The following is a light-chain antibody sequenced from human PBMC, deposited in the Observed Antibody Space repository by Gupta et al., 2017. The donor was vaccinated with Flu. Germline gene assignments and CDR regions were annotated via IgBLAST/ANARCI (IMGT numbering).Light chain of an antibody. CDR1: QSVSSK. Sequence: SVSPGERATISCRASQSVSSKLAWYQQKPGQAPRLLIYGASTRATGIPARFSGSGAGTEFTLTISRLQSEDFAVYYCQQYNDWFLDTVGQGTKLEIK. CDR3: QQYNDWFLDT. CDR2: GAS. V-gene: IGKV3-15*01. J-gene: IGKJ2*01.